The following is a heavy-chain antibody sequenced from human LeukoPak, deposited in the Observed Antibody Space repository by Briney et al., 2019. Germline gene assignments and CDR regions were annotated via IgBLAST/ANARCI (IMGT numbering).Heavy chain of an antibody. Sequence: GGTLRGSCAASGLTFYDQAMQWVRQAPGTGWVGVSLGGNDGSTYYADSVRGRFTISRDISKTSLYLEMSSLRTEDTALYHCASQTKYYSGSAGSYWGAFDLWGQGTMVTVSS. CDR2: GGNDGST. V-gene: IGHV3-43*02. CDR3: ASQTKYYSGSAGSYWGAFDL. J-gene: IGHJ3*01. CDR1: GLTFYDQA. D-gene: IGHD3-10*01.